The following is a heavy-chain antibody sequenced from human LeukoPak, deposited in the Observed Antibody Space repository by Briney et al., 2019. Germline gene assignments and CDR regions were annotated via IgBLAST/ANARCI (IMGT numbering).Heavy chain of an antibody. Sequence: XXXCKVSGYTLTELSMHWVRQAPGKGREWMGGFDPEDGETIYAQKSQGRVTMTEDTSTDTAYMELSSLRSEDTAVYYCATARRMFDPWGQGTLVTVSS. CDR1: GYTLTELS. CDR2: FDPEDGET. CDR3: ATARRMFDP. V-gene: IGHV1-24*01. D-gene: IGHD2/OR15-2a*01. J-gene: IGHJ5*02.